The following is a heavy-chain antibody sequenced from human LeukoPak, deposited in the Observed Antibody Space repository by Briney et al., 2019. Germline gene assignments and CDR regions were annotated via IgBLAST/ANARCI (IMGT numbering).Heavy chain of an antibody. V-gene: IGHV3-33*01. CDR3: ARGGFWSGSQYYYYGMDV. CDR1: GFTFNKYG. CDR2: IWYDGSNR. D-gene: IGHD3-3*01. J-gene: IGHJ6*02. Sequence: GRSLRLSCAASGFTFNKYGMHWVRQAPGKGLEWVAPIWYDGSNRNYADSVKGRFTISRDNSKNTLDLQMNSLRAEDTAVYYCARGGFWSGSQYYYYGMDVWGQGTTVTVSS.